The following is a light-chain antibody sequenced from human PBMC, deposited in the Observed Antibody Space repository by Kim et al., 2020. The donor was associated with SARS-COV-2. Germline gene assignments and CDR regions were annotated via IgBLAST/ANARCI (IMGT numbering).Light chain of an antibody. CDR2: YDS. J-gene: IGLJ3*02. CDR3: QVWDSSSDHVV. CDR1: NIGSKS. Sequence: APGKTAGITCGGENIGSKSVHWYQQKPGQAPVLVIYYDSERPSGIPERFSGSNSGNTATLTISRVEAGDEADYYCQVWDSSSDHVVFGGGTKLTV. V-gene: IGLV3-21*04.